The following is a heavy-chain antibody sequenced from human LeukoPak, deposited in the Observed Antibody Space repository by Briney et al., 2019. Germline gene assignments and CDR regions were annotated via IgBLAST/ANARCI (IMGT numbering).Heavy chain of an antibody. CDR2: ISPNSGDT. D-gene: IGHD6-19*01. Sequence: ASVKVSCKASGYTFTGHYMHWVRQAPGQGLEWMGWISPNSGDTDYAQRFQGRVTMTRDTSISTAYMELSRLRSDDTAVYYCARAAIAVAGDYHYHYMDVWGNGTSVTVSS. V-gene: IGHV1-2*02. CDR3: ARAAIAVAGDYHYHYMDV. J-gene: IGHJ6*03. CDR1: GYTFTGHY.